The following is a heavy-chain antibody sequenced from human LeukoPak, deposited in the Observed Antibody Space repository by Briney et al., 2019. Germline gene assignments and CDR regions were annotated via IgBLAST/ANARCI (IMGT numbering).Heavy chain of an antibody. J-gene: IGHJ5*01. CDR2: INHSGST. Sequence: WIRQPPGKGXEWTGEINHSGSTNYNPSLKSRVTISVDTSKNQFSLKLSSVTDADTAVYYCARVRRSLNWFDSWGQGTLVTVSS. V-gene: IGHV4-34*01. CDR3: ARVRRSLNWFDS. D-gene: IGHD3-3*01.